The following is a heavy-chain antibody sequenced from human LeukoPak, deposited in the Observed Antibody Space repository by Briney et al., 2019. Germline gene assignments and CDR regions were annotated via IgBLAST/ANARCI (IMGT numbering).Heavy chain of an antibody. CDR3: AREWQLGYYYYYMDV. Sequence: SETLSLTCTVSGASVSGSPYYWGWIRQPPGKGLEWIGRIYTSGSTNYTPSLKSRVTISVDTSKNQFSLKLSSVTAADTAVYYCAREWQLGYYYYYMDVWGKGTTVTISS. J-gene: IGHJ6*03. CDR2: IYTSGST. V-gene: IGHV4-61*02. CDR1: GASVSGSPYY. D-gene: IGHD6-13*01.